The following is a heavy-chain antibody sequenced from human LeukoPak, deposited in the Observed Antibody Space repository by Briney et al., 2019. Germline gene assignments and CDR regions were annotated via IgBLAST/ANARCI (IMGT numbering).Heavy chain of an antibody. D-gene: IGHD2-21*02. CDR1: GYTFTGYY. CDR3: ARDSVVVTAIPHY. Sequence: GASLKVSCKASGYTFTGYYMHWVRQAPGQGLEWMGWINPNSGGTNSAQKFQGRVTMTRDTSINTAYMELSRLRSDDTAVYYCARDSVVVTAIPHYWGQGTLVTVSS. V-gene: IGHV1-2*02. CDR2: INPNSGGT. J-gene: IGHJ4*02.